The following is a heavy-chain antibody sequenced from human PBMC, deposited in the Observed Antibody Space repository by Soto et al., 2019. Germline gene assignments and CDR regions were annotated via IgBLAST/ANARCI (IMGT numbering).Heavy chain of an antibody. J-gene: IGHJ4*02. CDR2: ISGSGGST. Sequence: GGSLRLSCAASGFTFSSYAMSWVRQATGKGLEWVSAISGSGGSTYYADSVKGRFTISRDNSKNTLCLQMNSLRAEDTAVYYCAKVLRGGAMPGPDYWGQGTLVTVSS. V-gene: IGHV3-23*01. CDR1: GFTFSSYA. CDR3: AKVLRGGAMPGPDY. D-gene: IGHD3-16*01.